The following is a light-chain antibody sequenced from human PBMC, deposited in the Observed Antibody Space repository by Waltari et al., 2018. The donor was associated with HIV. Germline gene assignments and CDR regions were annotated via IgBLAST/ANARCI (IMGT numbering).Light chain of an antibody. CDR2: EVS. J-gene: IGLJ2*01. V-gene: IGLV2-8*01. Sequence: QSALTQPPSAPRSPAQSVTISCLATSSHVAGANSLSWYQQHPGKAPKLMIYEVSKRPSGVPDRFSGSKSGNTASLTVSGLQADDEADYYCSSYAGSNNSVVFGGGTKLTVL. CDR1: SSHVAGANS. CDR3: SSYAGSNNSVV.